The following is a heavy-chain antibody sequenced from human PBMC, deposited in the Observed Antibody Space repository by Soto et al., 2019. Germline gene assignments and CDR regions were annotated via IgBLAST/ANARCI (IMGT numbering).Heavy chain of an antibody. J-gene: IGHJ2*01. V-gene: IGHV3-13*01. Sequence: GGSLRLSCAASGFTFSSYDMHWVRQATGKGLEWVSAIGTAGDTYYPGSVKGRFTISRENAKNSLYLQMNSLRAGDTAVYYCARVRAGTTRNYWYFDLWGRGTLVTVSS. CDR2: IGTAGDT. CDR1: GFTFSSYD. CDR3: ARVRAGTTRNYWYFDL. D-gene: IGHD3-3*01.